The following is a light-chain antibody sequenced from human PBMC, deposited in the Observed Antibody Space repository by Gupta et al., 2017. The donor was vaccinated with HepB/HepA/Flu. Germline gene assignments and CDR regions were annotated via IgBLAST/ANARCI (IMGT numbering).Light chain of an antibody. J-gene: IGKJ4*01. V-gene: IGKV1-17*02. CDR3: QQNNSSPFT. Sequence: DIELTQSPSSLSASVGDRVTITCRASQDMSGDLGWYQQKPGKAPKRLIYTASSLQSGVPSRLSGSGSRTEFAIPIPELQPEDFATYHHQQNNSSPFTFGRGTKVEI. CDR1: QDMSGD. CDR2: TAS.